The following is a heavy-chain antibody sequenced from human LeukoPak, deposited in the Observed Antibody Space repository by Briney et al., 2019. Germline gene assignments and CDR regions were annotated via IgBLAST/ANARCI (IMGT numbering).Heavy chain of an antibody. Sequence: GASLRLSCAASGFTFSSYTMSWVRQAPGQGLERLSTISGSGGATYYADSVKGRFTISRDNSKTTLYLQMNSLRAEDTAVYYCAKVLRLDAFDIWGQGTMVTVSS. V-gene: IGHV3-23*01. CDR1: GFTFSSYT. CDR2: ISGSGGAT. D-gene: IGHD3-3*01. J-gene: IGHJ3*02. CDR3: AKVLRLDAFDI.